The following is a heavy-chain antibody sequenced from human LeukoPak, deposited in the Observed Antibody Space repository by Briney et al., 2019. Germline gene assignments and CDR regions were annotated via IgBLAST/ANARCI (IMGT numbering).Heavy chain of an antibody. J-gene: IGHJ4*02. CDR1: GFTFSSYA. D-gene: IGHD3-22*01. CDR2: ISSNGGST. V-gene: IGHV3-64*01. Sequence: GGSLRLSCAASGFTFSSYAMHWVRQAPGKGLEYVSAISSNGGSTYYANSVKGRFTISRDNSKNTLYLQMNSLRAEDTAVYYCAKDKSGYYSSDYFDYWGQGTLVTVSS. CDR3: AKDKSGYYSSDYFDY.